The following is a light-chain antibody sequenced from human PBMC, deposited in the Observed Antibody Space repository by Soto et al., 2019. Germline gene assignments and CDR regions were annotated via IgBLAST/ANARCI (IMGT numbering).Light chain of an antibody. Sequence: QSVLTQPASVSGSPGQSITISCTGTSSDVGAYNYASWYQQHPGKAPKLLIFEVSSRPSGVSNRFTGSKSGSTASLTISGLQAEDEADYYCSSYADSDTLYVLGTGTKVTVL. V-gene: IGLV2-14*01. CDR2: EVS. J-gene: IGLJ1*01. CDR3: SSYADSDTLYV. CDR1: SSDVGAYNY.